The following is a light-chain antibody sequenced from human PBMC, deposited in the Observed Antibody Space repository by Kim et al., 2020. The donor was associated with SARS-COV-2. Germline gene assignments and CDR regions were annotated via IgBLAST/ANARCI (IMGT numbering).Light chain of an antibody. CDR3: ASYTSSYSFV. V-gene: IGLV2-14*03. J-gene: IGLJ1*01. Sequence: GQSVTISCTGTSSDVGGYNYVSWYQQHPGKAPTLMIYDVTDRPSGVSNRFSGSNSDNTASLTISGLQAEDAAEYYCASYTSSYSFVFGTGTKVTVL. CDR2: DVT. CDR1: SSDVGGYNY.